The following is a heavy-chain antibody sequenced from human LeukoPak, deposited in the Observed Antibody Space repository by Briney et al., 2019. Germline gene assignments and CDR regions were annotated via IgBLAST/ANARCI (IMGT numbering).Heavy chain of an antibody. V-gene: IGHV3-7*05. D-gene: IGHD5-18*01. CDR1: VFTFSSYW. J-gene: IGHJ4*02. CDR3: ARSWIQLWPLDY. CDR2: INQDGSEK. Sequence: GGSLRLSCAASVFTFSSYWMSWVRQAPGKGLEWVANINQDGSEKYYVDSVKGRFTISRDNAKNSLYLQVNSLRAEDTAVYYCARSWIQLWPLDYWGQGTLVTVSS.